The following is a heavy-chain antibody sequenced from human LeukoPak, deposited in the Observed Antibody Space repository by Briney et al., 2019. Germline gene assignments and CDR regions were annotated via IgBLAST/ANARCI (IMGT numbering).Heavy chain of an antibody. D-gene: IGHD2-15*01. Sequence: SETLSLTCAVYGGSFSGYYWSWIRQPPGKGLEWIGEINHSGSTNYNPSLKSRVTISVDTSKNQFSLKLSSVTAADTAVYYCARGWDCSGDSCYEGWFDPWGQGTLVTVSS. J-gene: IGHJ5*02. CDR3: ARGWDCSGDSCYEGWFDP. V-gene: IGHV4-34*01. CDR1: GGSFSGYY. CDR2: INHSGST.